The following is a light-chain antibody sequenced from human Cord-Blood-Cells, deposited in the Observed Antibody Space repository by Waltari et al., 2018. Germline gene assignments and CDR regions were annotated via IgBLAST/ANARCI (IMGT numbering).Light chain of an antibody. J-gene: IGLJ3*02. CDR1: RSTIGSNT. Sequence: QPVLTQPPSASGTPGQRVTISCSGSRSTIGSNTVTWYQQLPGTAPKLLLYSNNQRPSGVPDRVSGFKSGTSASLAISGLQSEEEADYYCAAWDDSLNGPVFGGGTKLTVL. CDR2: SNN. CDR3: AAWDDSLNGPV. V-gene: IGLV1-44*01.